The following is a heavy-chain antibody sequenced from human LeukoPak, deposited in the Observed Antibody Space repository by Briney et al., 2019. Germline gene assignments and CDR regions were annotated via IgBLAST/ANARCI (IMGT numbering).Heavy chain of an antibody. Sequence: GGSLRLSCAASGFTFSSYWMHWVRQAPGKGLGWVSRINSDGSSTSYADSVKGRFTISRDNAKNTLYLQMNSLRAEDTAVYYCARDRGLYGMDVWGKGTTVTVSS. CDR1: GFTFSSYW. CDR2: INSDGSST. CDR3: ARDRGLYGMDV. V-gene: IGHV3-74*01. J-gene: IGHJ6*04.